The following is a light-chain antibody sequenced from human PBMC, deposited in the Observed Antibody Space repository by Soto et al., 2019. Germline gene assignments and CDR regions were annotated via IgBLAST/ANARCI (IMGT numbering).Light chain of an antibody. J-gene: IGKJ1*01. Sequence: EIVMTQSPATLSVSPGERATLSCRASQSVSSNLAWYQQKPGQAPRLLIYGASTRATGIPARFSGSGSGTEFTLTISSLQSEDFAVYYCQQYNNWPTWTFGQGPKVEI. CDR2: GAS. CDR1: QSVSSN. V-gene: IGKV3-15*01. CDR3: QQYNNWPTWT.